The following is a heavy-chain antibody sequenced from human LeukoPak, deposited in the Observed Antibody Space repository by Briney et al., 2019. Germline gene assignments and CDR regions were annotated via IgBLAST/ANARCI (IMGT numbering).Heavy chain of an antibody. D-gene: IGHD6-13*01. J-gene: IGHJ5*02. Sequence: ASVKVSCKASGYTFTAYYMHWVRQAPGQGLEWMGWINPNTGDTNSAERFQGRVTMARDSSISTAYLELSRLTSDDTAVYYCARDMWQQFDWFDPWGQGTLVTVSS. CDR3: ARDMWQQFDWFDP. V-gene: IGHV1-2*02. CDR1: GYTFTAYY. CDR2: INPNTGDT.